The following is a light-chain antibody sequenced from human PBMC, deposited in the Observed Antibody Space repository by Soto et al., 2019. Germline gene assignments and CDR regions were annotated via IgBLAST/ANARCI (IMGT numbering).Light chain of an antibody. CDR3: VAWDDSLSGGV. CDR2: RNN. J-gene: IGLJ2*01. V-gene: IGLV1-47*01. CDR1: SSNIGSNY. Sequence: QSVLTQPPSASGTPGQRVTISCSGSSSNIGSNYVYWYQQLPGTAPKLLIYRNNQRPSGVPDRFSGSKSGTSASLAISGLRSEDDADYYCVAWDDSLSGGVFGGGTKLTV.